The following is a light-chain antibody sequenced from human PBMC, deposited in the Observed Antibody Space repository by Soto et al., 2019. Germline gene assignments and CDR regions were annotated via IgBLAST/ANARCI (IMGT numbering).Light chain of an antibody. CDR2: RDN. J-gene: IGLJ3*02. Sequence: QSVLTQPPSASGTPGQRVTISCSGYNSNIGSNYVYWYQQFPGTAPKLLIYRDNQRPSGVPDRFSGSKSGTSASLAITGLQAEDEADYYCQSYDSSLSGSVFGGGTKVTVL. V-gene: IGLV1-47*01. CDR3: QSYDSSLSGSV. CDR1: NSNIGSNY.